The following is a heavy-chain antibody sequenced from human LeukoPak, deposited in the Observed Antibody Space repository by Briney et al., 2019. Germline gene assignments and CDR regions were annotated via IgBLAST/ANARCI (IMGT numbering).Heavy chain of an antibody. CDR2: ISGGGGTT. CDR1: GFTFSSFA. CDR3: AHHRGSLDSNTEHFQH. J-gene: IGHJ1*01. D-gene: IGHD1-26*01. V-gene: IGHV3-23*01. Sequence: GGSLRLSCAASGFTFSSFAMSWVRQAPGKGLEWVSAISGGGGTTYYADSVKGRFTLSRDNSKSTLYLQMNSLRAEGTAVYYCAHHRGSLDSNTEHFQHWGQGTLVMVSS.